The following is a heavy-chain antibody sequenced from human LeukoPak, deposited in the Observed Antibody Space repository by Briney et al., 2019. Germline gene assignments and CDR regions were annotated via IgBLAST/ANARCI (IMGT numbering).Heavy chain of an antibody. Sequence: PGGSLRLSCAASGFTFRHSWLSWIRQTPGKGLEWVANIHPDSSDKFYVDSMGGRFTISRDNARDSLYLQMSSLRVEDTAVYYCARGGSGSWGQGTLVTVSS. CDR1: GFTFRHSW. D-gene: IGHD3-10*01. V-gene: IGHV3-7*01. CDR3: ARGGSGS. J-gene: IGHJ4*02. CDR2: IHPDSSDK.